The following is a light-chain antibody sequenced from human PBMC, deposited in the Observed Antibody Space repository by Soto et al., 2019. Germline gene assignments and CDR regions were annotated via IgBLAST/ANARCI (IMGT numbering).Light chain of an antibody. CDR2: AAS. CDR3: QQYDTSPTT. V-gene: IGKV3-20*01. Sequence: EVELTQSPATLSLSPGETATLSCRASQSVDKFLAWYQQRPGQPPRLLIYAASTRATGTPDRFSGSGSGTDFTLTISRLEPEDFAVYYCQQYDTSPTTFGQGTKVDIK. CDR1: QSVDKF. J-gene: IGKJ1*01.